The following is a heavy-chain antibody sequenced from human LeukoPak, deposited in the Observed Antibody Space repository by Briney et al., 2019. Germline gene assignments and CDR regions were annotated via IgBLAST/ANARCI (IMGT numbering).Heavy chain of an antibody. Sequence: TSETLSLTCTVSGGPISSYYWSWIRQPPGKGLEWIGYIYYSGSTNYNPSLKSRVTISVDTSKNQFSLKLSSVTAADTAVYYCAKGALYGSGSYLSWGQGTLVTVSS. V-gene: IGHV4-59*01. CDR3: AKGALYGSGSYLS. CDR1: GGPISSYY. D-gene: IGHD3-10*01. J-gene: IGHJ5*02. CDR2: IYYSGST.